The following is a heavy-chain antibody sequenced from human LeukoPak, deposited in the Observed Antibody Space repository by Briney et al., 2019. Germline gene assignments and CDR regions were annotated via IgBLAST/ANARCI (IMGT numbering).Heavy chain of an antibody. Sequence: GASAKVSCKASGGTFSSYAISWVRQAPGQGLEWMGRIIPILGIANYAHKFQGRVTITADKSTSTAYMELSSLRCENTAVYYCARPNTVTTYYYGMDVWGQGTTVTVSS. J-gene: IGHJ6*02. CDR1: GGTFSSYA. CDR2: IIPILGIA. V-gene: IGHV1-69*04. CDR3: ARPNTVTTYYYGMDV. D-gene: IGHD4-17*01.